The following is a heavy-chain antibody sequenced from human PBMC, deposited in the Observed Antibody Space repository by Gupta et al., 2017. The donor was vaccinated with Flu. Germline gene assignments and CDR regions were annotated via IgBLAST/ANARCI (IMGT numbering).Heavy chain of an antibody. J-gene: IGHJ3*02. V-gene: IGHV1-2*02. D-gene: IGHD2-2*01. CDR1: GYTFTGYY. CDR2: INPNSGGT. CDR3: ASFIVVVPAATLEGDAFDI. Sequence: QVQLVQSGAEVKKTGASVKVSCKASGYTFTGYYMHWVRQAPGQGLEWMGWINPNSGGTNYAQKFQGRVTMTRDTSISTAYMELSRLRSDDTAVYYCASFIVVVPAATLEGDAFDIWGQGTMVTVSS.